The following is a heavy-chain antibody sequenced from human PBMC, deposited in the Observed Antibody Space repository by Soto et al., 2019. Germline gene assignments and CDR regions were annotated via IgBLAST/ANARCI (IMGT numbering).Heavy chain of an antibody. CDR2: ISSSGSTI. CDR3: ASAQRDVEYPPFDY. Sequence: KTGGSLRLSCAASGFTFSDYYMSWIRQAPGKGLEWVSYISSSGSTIYYADSVKGRFTISRDNAKNSLYLQMNSLRAEDTAVYYCASAQRDVEYPPFDYWGQGTLVTVSS. J-gene: IGHJ4*02. CDR1: GFTFSDYY. V-gene: IGHV3-11*01.